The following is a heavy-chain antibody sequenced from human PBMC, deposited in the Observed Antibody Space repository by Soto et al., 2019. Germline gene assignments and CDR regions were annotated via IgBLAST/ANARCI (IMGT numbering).Heavy chain of an antibody. CDR2: IRDKANSYTT. CDR1: GFTFSDHY. CDR3: VKRNSGRYQDR. V-gene: IGHV3-72*01. Sequence: PGGSLRLSCAASGFTFSDHYMDWVRLAPGKGLEWVGRIRDKANSYTTEYAALVKGRFTVPKADSKDSLNLQMNSPKTEDPVVYFCVKRNSGRYQDRGGQGALVTVSS. J-gene: IGHJ5*02. D-gene: IGHD1-26*01.